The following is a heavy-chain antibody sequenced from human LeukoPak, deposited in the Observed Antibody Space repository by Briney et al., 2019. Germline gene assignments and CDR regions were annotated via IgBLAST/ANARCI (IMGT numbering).Heavy chain of an antibody. CDR3: AREDPLGRPRGAFDF. CDR1: GGSISNYY. J-gene: IGHJ3*01. V-gene: IGHV4-59*01. CDR2: ISYSGNT. D-gene: IGHD3-10*01. Sequence: SETLSLTCTVSGGSISNYYWSWIRQPPGKGLECIGYISYSGNTNYNPSLKTRVTMSVDTSKKHFSLKLRSVTAADTALYYCAREDPLGRPRGAFDFWGQGTMVTVSS.